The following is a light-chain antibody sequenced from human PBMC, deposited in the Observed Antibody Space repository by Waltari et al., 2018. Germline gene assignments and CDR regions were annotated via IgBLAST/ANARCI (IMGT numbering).Light chain of an antibody. CDR2: DAS. CDR3: QQCNNSPPT. J-gene: IGKJ1*01. Sequence: EIVLTQSPAALSLSPGEGATLSCRTSQSVSSHLVWYQQQRRQAPRLLIYDASNSATGIPARFSGSASGTDFTLTISSLEPEDFAVYYCQQCNNSPPTFGQGTKVEIK. CDR1: QSVSSH. V-gene: IGKV3-11*01.